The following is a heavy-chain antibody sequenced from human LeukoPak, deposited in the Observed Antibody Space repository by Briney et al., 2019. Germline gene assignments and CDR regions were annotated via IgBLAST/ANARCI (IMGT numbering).Heavy chain of an antibody. Sequence: SETLSLTCDVSGDSISTSHWWSWVRQPPGKGLEWIGEIYHSGTTIYNPSLESRITISVDKSKNHFSLRLNSVTAADTAVYYCARRPYDTLAYYYGRGAVFQYWGQGTLVTVSS. CDR2: IYHSGTT. J-gene: IGHJ4*02. V-gene: IGHV4-4*02. CDR1: GDSISTSHW. CDR3: ARRPYDTLAYYYGRGAVFQY. D-gene: IGHD3-9*01.